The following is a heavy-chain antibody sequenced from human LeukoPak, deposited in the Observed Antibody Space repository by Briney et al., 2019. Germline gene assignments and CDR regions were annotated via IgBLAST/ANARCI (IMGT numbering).Heavy chain of an antibody. Sequence: SETLSLTCTVSGGSINGGVSYWGWIRQSPGKGLEWIGSAFCTGNTYYNPSLESRITIGVDTSRDQFTLKMKSVTASDTAVYFCARGRGQWLASRDWGQGILVTVSS. CDR3: ARGRGQWLASRD. J-gene: IGHJ4*02. CDR2: AFCTGNT. V-gene: IGHV4-39*01. CDR1: GGSINGGVSY. D-gene: IGHD6-19*01.